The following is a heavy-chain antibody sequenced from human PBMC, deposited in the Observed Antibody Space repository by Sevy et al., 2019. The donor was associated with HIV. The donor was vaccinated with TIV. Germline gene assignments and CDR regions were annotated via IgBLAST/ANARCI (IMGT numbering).Heavy chain of an antibody. Sequence: GGSLRLSCAASGFSFRNYDMHWVRQAPGKGLEWLALVSFDGDSTYSADSVKGRFTSSRDNSKNTLYLQMNSLRVEDTAIYYCAKRGGHVTSGYVSYYYGMDVWGQGTTVTVSS. CDR3: AKRGGHVTSGYVSYYYGMDV. CDR2: VSFDGDST. J-gene: IGHJ6*02. CDR1: GFSFRNYD. V-gene: IGHV3-30*18. D-gene: IGHD2-2*01.